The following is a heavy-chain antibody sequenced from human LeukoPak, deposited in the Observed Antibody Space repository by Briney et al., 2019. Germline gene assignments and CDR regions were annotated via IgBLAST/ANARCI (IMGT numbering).Heavy chain of an antibody. J-gene: IGHJ4*02. CDR3: AKTGGPWD. CDR2: ITNNGGRT. Sequence: GGSLRLSCAASGFTFSGYAMNWVRQAPGKGLEWVSAITNNGGRTYYADSVKGRFTISRDSTKNTLFLQMNSLRADDTAVYYCAKTGGPWDWGQGTLVTVSS. D-gene: IGHD7-27*01. CDR1: GFTFSGYA. V-gene: IGHV3-23*01.